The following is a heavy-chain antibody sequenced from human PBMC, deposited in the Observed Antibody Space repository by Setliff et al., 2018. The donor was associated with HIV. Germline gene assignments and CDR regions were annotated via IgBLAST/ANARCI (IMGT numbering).Heavy chain of an antibody. CDR3: ASARIPTGGTSTSLDY. D-gene: IGHD1-1*01. J-gene: IGHJ4*02. Sequence: LRLSCAASGFTFSNYGMHWVRQAPGKGLEWVAGIWFDGSKKYYADSVKGRFTISRDNSKNTLYLQMNSLRAEDTAVYYCASARIPTGGTSTSLDYWSQGALVTVSS. CDR2: IWFDGSKK. CDR1: GFTFSNYG. V-gene: IGHV3-33*01.